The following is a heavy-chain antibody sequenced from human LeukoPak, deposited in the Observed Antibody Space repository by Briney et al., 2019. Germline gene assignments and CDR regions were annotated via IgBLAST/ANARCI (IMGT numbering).Heavy chain of an antibody. Sequence: PSETLSLTCAVYGGSFSGYYWSWIRQPPGKGLEWIGEINHSGSTNYNPSLKSRVTISVDTSKSQFSLKLSSVTAADTAVCYCARAPSRVGLDYWGQGTLVTVSS. CDR2: INHSGST. CDR3: ARAPSRVGLDY. D-gene: IGHD2-15*01. V-gene: IGHV4-34*01. CDR1: GGSFSGYY. J-gene: IGHJ4*02.